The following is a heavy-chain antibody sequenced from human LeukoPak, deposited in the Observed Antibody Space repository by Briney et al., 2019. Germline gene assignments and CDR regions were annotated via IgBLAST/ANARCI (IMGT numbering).Heavy chain of an antibody. CDR2: MSYDGSNK. V-gene: IGHV3-30-3*01. D-gene: IGHD3-16*02. J-gene: IGHJ6*02. Sequence: GRSLRLSCAASGFTFSSYAMHWVRQAPGKGLEWVAVMSYDGSNKYYADSVKGQFTISRDNSKNTLYLQMNSLRAEDTAVYYCARDLSDYDYVWGSYRHYYYYGMDVWGQGTTVTVSS. CDR1: GFTFSSYA. CDR3: ARDLSDYDYVWGSYRHYYYYGMDV.